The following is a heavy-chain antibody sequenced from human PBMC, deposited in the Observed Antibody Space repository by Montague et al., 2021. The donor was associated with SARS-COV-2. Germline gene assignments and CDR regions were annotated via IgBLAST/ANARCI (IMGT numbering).Heavy chain of an antibody. V-gene: IGHV4-39*01. CDR2: SYYSGIT. CDR1: GDSFNSPKYY. CDR3: ARGSYGSGSYHAFDI. Sequence: SETLSLTCTVSGDSFNSPKYYCAWIRQPPGKGLEWIGSSYYSGITYDNPSLRSQVTTSVDTSKTQFSLKMNSVTAADTAVYYCARGSYGSGSYHAFDIWSQGTVVAVSS. D-gene: IGHD3-10*01. J-gene: IGHJ3*02.